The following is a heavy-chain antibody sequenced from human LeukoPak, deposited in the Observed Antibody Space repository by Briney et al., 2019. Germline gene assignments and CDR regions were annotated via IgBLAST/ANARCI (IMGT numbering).Heavy chain of an antibody. CDR1: GYTFTNYD. V-gene: IGHV1-8*01. J-gene: IGHJ4*02. Sequence: ASVKVSCKASGYTFTNYDINWVGQATGQGLEWMGWMNPNSGNTGSAQKFQGRVSMTRNTSISTAYMELSSLRSEDTAVYYCAKGGVGVTPEFDYWGQGTLVTVSS. CDR2: MNPNSGNT. D-gene: IGHD1-26*01. CDR3: AKGGVGVTPEFDY.